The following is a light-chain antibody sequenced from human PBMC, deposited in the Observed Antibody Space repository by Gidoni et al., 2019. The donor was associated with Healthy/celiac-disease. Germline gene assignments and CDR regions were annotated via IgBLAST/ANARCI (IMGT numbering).Light chain of an antibody. CDR3: QQYNSYSPLT. CDR1: QSISTW. J-gene: IGKJ4*01. V-gene: IGKV1-5*03. CDR2: KAS. Sequence: DIQMTQSPSTLSASVGDRVTVTCRARQSISTWLAWYQQKPGKAPKLLIYKASNLESGVPSRFSGSGSGTEFTLTISNLQPDDIATYYCQQYNSYSPLTFGGGTKVEIK.